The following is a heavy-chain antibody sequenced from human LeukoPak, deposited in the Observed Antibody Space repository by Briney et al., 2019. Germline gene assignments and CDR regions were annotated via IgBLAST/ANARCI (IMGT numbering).Heavy chain of an antibody. V-gene: IGHV4-39*01. CDR2: IYYSGST. CDR3: AGFLNIVVVPAAIDPFGY. J-gene: IGHJ4*02. Sequence: PSETLSLTCTVSGGSISSSSYYWGWIRQPPGKGLEWIGSIYYSGSTYYNPSLKSRVTISVDTSKNQFSLKLSSVTAADTAVYYCAGFLNIVVVPAAIDPFGYWGQGTLVTVSS. D-gene: IGHD2-2*02. CDR1: GGSISSSSYY.